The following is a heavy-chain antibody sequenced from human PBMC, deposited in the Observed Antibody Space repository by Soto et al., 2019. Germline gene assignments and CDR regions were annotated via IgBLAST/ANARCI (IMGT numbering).Heavy chain of an antibody. J-gene: IGHJ4*02. V-gene: IGHV4-59*12. CDR3: ARVRREYDNSGPVDY. Sequence: PSETLSLTCTVSGGSIRSYCWSWIRQPPGKGLEWIGYIYYGGSTYYNPSLKSRVTMSVDRSRNQFSLKLNSVTAADTAVYYCARVRREYDNSGPVDYWGQGTLVTV. CDR2: IYYGGST. CDR1: GGSIRSYC. D-gene: IGHD3-22*01.